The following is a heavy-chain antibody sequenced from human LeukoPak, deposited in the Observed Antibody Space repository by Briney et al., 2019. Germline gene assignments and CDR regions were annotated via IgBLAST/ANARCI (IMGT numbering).Heavy chain of an antibody. V-gene: IGHV4-34*01. J-gene: IGHJ4*02. D-gene: IGHD3-10*01. Sequence: PSETLSLTCAVYGGSFSGYYWSWIRQPPGKGLEWIGEINHSGSTNYNPSLKSRVTISVDTSKNQFSLKLSSVTAADTAVYYCARGRSYXYGSGILFDYWGQGTLVTVSS. CDR3: ARGRSYXYGSGILFDY. CDR1: GGSFSGYY. CDR2: INHSGST.